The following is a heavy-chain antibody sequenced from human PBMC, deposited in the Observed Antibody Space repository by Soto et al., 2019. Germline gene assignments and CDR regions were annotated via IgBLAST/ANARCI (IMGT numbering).Heavy chain of an antibody. CDR3: ARDQVGGYCISTSCSRDWFDP. Sequence: SETLSLTCTVSGCYISSGDYYWSWIRQPPGKGLEWIGYIYYSGSTYYNPSLKSRVTISVDTSKNQFSLKLSSVTAADTAVYYCARDQVGGYCISTSCSRDWFDPWGQGTLVTVS. J-gene: IGHJ5*02. CDR1: GCYISSGDYY. V-gene: IGHV4-30-4*01. CDR2: IYYSGST. D-gene: IGHD2-2*01.